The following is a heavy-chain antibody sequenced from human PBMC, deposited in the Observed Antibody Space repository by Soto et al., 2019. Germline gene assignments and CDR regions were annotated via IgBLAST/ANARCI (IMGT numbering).Heavy chain of an antibody. D-gene: IGHD3-10*01. V-gene: IGHV3-7*01. CDR1: GFTFSSYW. CDR3: ARLYGSGSYSAEYFQH. J-gene: IGHJ1*01. CDR2: IKQDGSEK. Sequence: GGSLRLSCAASGFTFSSYWMSWVRQAPGKGLEWVANIKQDGSEKYYVDSVKGRFTISRDNAKNSLYLQMNSLRAEDTAVYYCARLYGSGSYSAEYFQHWGQGTLVTVSS.